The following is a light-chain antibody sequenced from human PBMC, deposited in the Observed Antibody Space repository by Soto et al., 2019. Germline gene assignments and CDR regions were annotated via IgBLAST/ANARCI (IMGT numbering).Light chain of an antibody. CDR2: DVS. V-gene: IGLV2-14*01. J-gene: IGLJ1*01. CDR1: SCDVGGYNY. Sequence: QSALTQPASVSGSPGQSITISCTGTSCDVGGYNYVSWYQQHPGKAPKHMIYDVSNRPSGVSNRFSGSTSGNTASLPISRLQADDEADYYCSSSTSSIPLPYVFGTGTKLTVL. CDR3: SSSTSSIPLPYV.